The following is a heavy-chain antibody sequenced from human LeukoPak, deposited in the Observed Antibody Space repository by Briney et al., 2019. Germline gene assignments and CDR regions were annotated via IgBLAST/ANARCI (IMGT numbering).Heavy chain of an antibody. D-gene: IGHD2-2*01. Sequence: GGSLRLSCAASGFTFSSYAMHWVRQAPGKGLEWVAVISYDGSNKYYADSVKGRFTISRDNSKNTLYLQMNSLRAEDTAVYYCARPIVVVPAALVSYFDYWGQGTLVTVSS. CDR1: GFTFSSYA. CDR3: ARPIVVVPAALVSYFDY. J-gene: IGHJ4*02. CDR2: ISYDGSNK. V-gene: IGHV3-30*04.